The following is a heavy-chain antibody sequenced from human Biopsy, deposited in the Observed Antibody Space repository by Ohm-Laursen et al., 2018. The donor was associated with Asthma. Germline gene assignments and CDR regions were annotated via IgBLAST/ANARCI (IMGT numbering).Heavy chain of an antibody. J-gene: IGHJ4*02. CDR3: ARLAYGSGSFFDF. Sequence: ESLKISCKASGYIFTSYWIGWVRQMPGKGLEWMGIIFPVDSDTIYSPSFQGQVTISADKSISTAYLQWSSLKASDTAIYYCARLAYGSGSFFDFWGQGTLVTVAS. V-gene: IGHV5-51*01. CDR2: IFPVDSDT. CDR1: GYIFTSYW. D-gene: IGHD3-10*01.